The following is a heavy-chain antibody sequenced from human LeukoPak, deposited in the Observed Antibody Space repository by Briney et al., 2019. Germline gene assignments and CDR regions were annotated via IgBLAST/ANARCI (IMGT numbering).Heavy chain of an antibody. Sequence: GESLKISCKASGYSFTSYWIGWVRQMPGKGLEWMGIIYPSDSDTRYGPSFQGQVTISADKSISTANLQWSSLKASDTAMYYCATTATAGGGYDAFDIWGQGTMVTVSS. CDR2: IYPSDSDT. CDR3: ATTATAGGGYDAFDI. CDR1: GYSFTSYW. V-gene: IGHV5-51*01. D-gene: IGHD6-25*01. J-gene: IGHJ3*02.